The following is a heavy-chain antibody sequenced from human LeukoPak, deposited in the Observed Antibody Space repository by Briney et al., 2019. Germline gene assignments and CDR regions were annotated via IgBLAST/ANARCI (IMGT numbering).Heavy chain of an antibody. V-gene: IGHV4-59*08. CDR2: IYYSGST. CDR1: GGSISSYY. CDR3: ASTYCSSTSCSLNAFDI. D-gene: IGHD2-2*01. J-gene: IGHJ3*02. Sequence: SETLSLTCTVSGGSISSYYWSWIRQPPGKGLEWIGYIYYSGSTYYNPSLKSRVTISVDTSKNQFSLKLSSVTAADTAVYYCASTYCSSTSCSLNAFDIWGQGTMVTVSS.